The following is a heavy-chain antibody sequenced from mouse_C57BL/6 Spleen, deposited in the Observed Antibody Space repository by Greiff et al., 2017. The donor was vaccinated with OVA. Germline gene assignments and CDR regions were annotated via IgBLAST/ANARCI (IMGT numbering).Heavy chain of an antibody. Sequence: QVQLQQPGAELVRPGSSVKLSCKASGYTFTSYWMDWVKQRPGQGLEWIGNIYPSDSETHYNQKFKDKATLTVDKSSSTAYMQLSSLTAEDSAVYYCARSFWDYDGLYAMDYWGQGTSVTVSS. CDR2: IYPSDSET. V-gene: IGHV1-61*01. CDR1: GYTFTSYW. D-gene: IGHD2-4*01. J-gene: IGHJ4*01. CDR3: ARSFWDYDGLYAMDY.